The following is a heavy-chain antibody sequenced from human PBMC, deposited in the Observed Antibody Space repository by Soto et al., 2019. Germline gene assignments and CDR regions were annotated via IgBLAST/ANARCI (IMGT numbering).Heavy chain of an antibody. J-gene: IGHJ4*02. CDR1: GFNFGSYW. CDR3: TRDPNLYCVGADCYVY. D-gene: IGHD2-21*01. Sequence: PGGSLRLSCAASGFNFGSYWMSWARQAPGRGLEWVATIKYDASEKKYVDSVKGRFTMSRDNAKNSLFLRMASLRAEDTATYYCTRDPNLYCVGADCYVYWGQGTPVTVSS. V-gene: IGHV3-7*01. CDR2: IKYDASEK.